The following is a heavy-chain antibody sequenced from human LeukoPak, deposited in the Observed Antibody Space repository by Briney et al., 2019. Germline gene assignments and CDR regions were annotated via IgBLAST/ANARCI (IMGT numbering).Heavy chain of an antibody. CDR2: IRYDGSNK. V-gene: IGHV3-30*02. Sequence: GGSLRLSCAASGFTFINFGMHWVRQAPGKGQEWVAFIRYDGSNKYYADSVQGRFTISRDNSKNTVYLQLNSLRAEDTAVYYCAKTAVAGTYIDYWGQGTLVTVSS. D-gene: IGHD6-19*01. J-gene: IGHJ4*02. CDR3: AKTAVAGTYIDY. CDR1: GFTFINFG.